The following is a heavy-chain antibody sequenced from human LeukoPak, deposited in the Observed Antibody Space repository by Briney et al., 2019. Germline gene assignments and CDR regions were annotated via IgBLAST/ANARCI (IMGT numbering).Heavy chain of an antibody. CDR1: GGTFSSYA. V-gene: IGHV1-18*01. CDR2: ISAYNGNT. J-gene: IGHJ6*03. CDR3: AREYSSGWYPLDDEGYMDV. Sequence: ASVKVSCKASGGTFSSYAISWVRQAPGQGLEWMGWISAYNGNTNYAQKLQGRVTMTTDTSTSTAYMELRSLRSDDTAVYYCAREYSSGWYPLDDEGYMDVWGKGTTITISS. D-gene: IGHD6-19*01.